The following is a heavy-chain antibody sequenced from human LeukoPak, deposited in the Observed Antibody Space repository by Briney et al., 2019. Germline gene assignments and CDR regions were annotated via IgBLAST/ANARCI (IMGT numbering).Heavy chain of an antibody. V-gene: IGHV1-46*01. CDR2: IDPSGGST. CDR3: ARAGVSYYYGSGSSEGGANWFDP. CDR1: GYTFTSYY. J-gene: IGHJ5*02. Sequence: ASVKVSCKASGYTFTSYYMHWVRQAPGQGLEWMGIIDPSGGSTSYAQKFQGRVTMTRDTSTSTVYMELSSLRSEDTAVYYCARAGVSYYYGSGSSEGGANWFDPWGQGTLVTVSS. D-gene: IGHD3-10*01.